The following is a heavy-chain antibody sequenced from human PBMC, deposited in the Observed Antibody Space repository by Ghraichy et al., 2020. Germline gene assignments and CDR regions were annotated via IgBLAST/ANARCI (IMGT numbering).Heavy chain of an antibody. Sequence: GGSLRLSCAASGFTFSSYEMNWVRQAPGKGLEWVSYISSSGSTIYYADSVKGRFTISRDNAKNSLYLQMNSLRAEDTAVYYCARIGGSGWYWDDSRGFDYWGQGTLVTVSS. CDR3: ARIGGSGWYWDDSRGFDY. V-gene: IGHV3-48*03. J-gene: IGHJ4*02. D-gene: IGHD6-19*01. CDR1: GFTFSSYE. CDR2: ISSSGSTI.